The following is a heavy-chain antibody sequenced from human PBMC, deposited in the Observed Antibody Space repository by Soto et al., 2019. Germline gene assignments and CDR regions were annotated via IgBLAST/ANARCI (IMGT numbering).Heavy chain of an antibody. D-gene: IGHD4-17*01. J-gene: IGHJ4*02. V-gene: IGHV4-59*08. CDR3: ARRYGVYFDY. CDR1: GGSISSYY. CDR2: IYYSGST. Sequence: PSETLSLTCTVSGGSISSYYWSCIRQPPGKGLEWIGYIYYSGSTNYNPSLKSRVTISVDTSKNQFSLKLSSVTAADTAVYYCARRYGVYFDYWGQGTLVTSPQ.